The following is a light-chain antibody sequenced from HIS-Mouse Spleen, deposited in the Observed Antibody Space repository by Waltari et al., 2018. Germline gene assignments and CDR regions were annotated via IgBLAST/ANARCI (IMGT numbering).Light chain of an antibody. CDR2: DAS. J-gene: IGKJ4*01. Sequence: EIVLTQSPATLSLSPGERATLSCRASQSVSSYLAWYQQEPGQAPRLLTYDASNRATGIPARFSGSGSGTDFTLTISSLEPEDFAVYYCQQRSNWPPKLTFGGGTKVEIK. CDR1: QSVSSY. V-gene: IGKV3-11*01. CDR3: QQRSNWPPKLT.